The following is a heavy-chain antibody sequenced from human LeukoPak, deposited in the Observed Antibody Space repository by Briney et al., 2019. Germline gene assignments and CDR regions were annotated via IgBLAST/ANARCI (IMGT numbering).Heavy chain of an antibody. J-gene: IGHJ4*02. Sequence: HAGGSLRLSCAASGFTFSSYAMSWVRQAPGKGLEWVSAISGSGGSTYYADSVKGRFTISRDNSKNTLYLQMNSLRAEDTAVYYCAKDLVLGPIVGATFDYWGQGTLVTVSS. CDR1: GFTFSSYA. CDR2: ISGSGGST. V-gene: IGHV3-23*01. D-gene: IGHD1-26*01. CDR3: AKDLVLGPIVGATFDY.